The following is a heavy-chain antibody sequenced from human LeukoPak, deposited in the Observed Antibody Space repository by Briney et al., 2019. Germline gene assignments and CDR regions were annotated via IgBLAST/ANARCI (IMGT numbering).Heavy chain of an antibody. D-gene: IGHD3-22*01. CDR2: IKTDGSEK. CDR3: ATYSSLNRREFQY. CDR1: GFTFSNYW. Sequence: GGSLRLSCEGSGFTFSNYWVGWVRQAPGEGLQWVANIKTDGSEKYYVDSVKGRFTISRDNPKNSLYLQINSLRAEDTAVYYCATYSSLNRREFQYWGQGTLLTVSS. V-gene: IGHV3-7*01. J-gene: IGHJ1*01.